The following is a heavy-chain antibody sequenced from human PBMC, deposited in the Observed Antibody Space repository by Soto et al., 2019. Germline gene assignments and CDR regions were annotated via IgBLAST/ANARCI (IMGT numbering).Heavy chain of an antibody. D-gene: IGHD1-26*01. J-gene: IGHJ4*02. CDR3: ARDAPYYSGSYRVDLGFDY. Sequence: QVQLVQSGAEVKKPGASVKVSCKASGYTFTSYGISWVRQAPGQGLEWMGWISAYNGNTNYAQKLQGRVTMSTDTSTSTAYMELRSLRSDDTAVYYCARDAPYYSGSYRVDLGFDYWGQGTLVTVSS. CDR2: ISAYNGNT. V-gene: IGHV1-18*01. CDR1: GYTFTSYG.